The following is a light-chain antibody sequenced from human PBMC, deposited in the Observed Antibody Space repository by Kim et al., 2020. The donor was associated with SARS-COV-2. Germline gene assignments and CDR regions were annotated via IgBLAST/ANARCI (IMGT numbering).Light chain of an antibody. Sequence: ASVGDRVTITCRASQSISNYLNWYQQKPGKAPKLLIYAASSLQSGVPSRFSGSGSGTDFTLTISSLQPEDFATYYCQQSYSAPLTFGGGTKVDIK. CDR2: AAS. CDR3: QQSYSAPLT. J-gene: IGKJ4*01. V-gene: IGKV1-39*01. CDR1: QSISNY.